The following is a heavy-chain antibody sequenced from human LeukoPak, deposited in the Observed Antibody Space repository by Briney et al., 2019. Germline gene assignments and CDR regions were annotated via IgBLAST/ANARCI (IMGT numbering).Heavy chain of an antibody. Sequence: GGSLRLSCVGSGFTFGNYAMNWVRQAPGKGLEWVAAISGRGGDTFYADSVKGRFTFSRDNSKNTMFLQMNSLRAEDTALYYCAKEARDILTHYYWGSQFDYWGQGTLVIVSS. J-gene: IGHJ4*02. V-gene: IGHV3-23*01. D-gene: IGHD3-9*01. CDR3: AKEARDILTHYYWGSQFDY. CDR1: GFTFGNYA. CDR2: ISGRGGDT.